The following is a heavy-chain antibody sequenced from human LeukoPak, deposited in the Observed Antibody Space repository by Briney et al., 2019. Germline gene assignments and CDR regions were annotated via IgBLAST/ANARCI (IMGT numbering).Heavy chain of an antibody. D-gene: IGHD3-22*01. Sequence: ASVKVSCKASGYTFTGYYMHWVRQAPGQGLEWMGWINPNSGGTNYAQKFQGRVTMTRDTSISTAYMELSRLRSDDTAVYYCARTGDYYDSSGYYYFPFDYWGQGTLVTVSS. J-gene: IGHJ4*02. CDR3: ARTGDYYDSSGYYYFPFDY. CDR1: GYTFTGYY. CDR2: INPNSGGT. V-gene: IGHV1-2*02.